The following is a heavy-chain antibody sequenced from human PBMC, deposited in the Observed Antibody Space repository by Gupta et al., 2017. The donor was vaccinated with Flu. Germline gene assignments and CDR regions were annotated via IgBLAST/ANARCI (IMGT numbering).Heavy chain of an antibody. D-gene: IGHD6-19*01. J-gene: IGHJ6*03. Sequence: QVQLVESGGGVVQPGRSLRLSCAASGFNFDSNGMTWVRQAQGKGREWVALISYDASITHYADSVKGRFTISRDNSKSTLYLQMSRLRAEDTAVYYCAKDHGLSHYNYYMDVWGRGTTVTGSS. CDR2: ISYDASIT. V-gene: IGHV3-30*18. CDR3: AKDHGLSHYNYYMDV. CDR1: GFNFDSNG.